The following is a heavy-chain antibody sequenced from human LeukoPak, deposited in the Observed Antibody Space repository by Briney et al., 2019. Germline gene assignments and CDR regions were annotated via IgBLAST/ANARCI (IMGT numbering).Heavy chain of an antibody. V-gene: IGHV3-74*01. CDR1: GFTFSNHW. Sequence: PGGSLRLSCAASGFTFSNHWMHWVRQVPGKGLVWVSRINDDGRATFYADSVKGRFTISRDNAKNTLFLQVNSLRAEDTAVYYCAREILAPGKTHDYWGQGTLVTVSS. CDR3: AREILAPGKTHDY. CDR2: INDDGRAT. J-gene: IGHJ4*02.